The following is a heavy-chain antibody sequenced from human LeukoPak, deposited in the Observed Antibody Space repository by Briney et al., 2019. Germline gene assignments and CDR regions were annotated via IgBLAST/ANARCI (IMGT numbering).Heavy chain of an antibody. D-gene: IGHD1-1*01. J-gene: IGHJ4*02. CDR1: GYIFTTYW. CDR2: IYPGDSDA. Sequence: GGSLKISCKSSGYIFTTYWIGGVRQLPGKGLEWMGMIYPGDSDARYNPSFQGQVTISADKSITTAYLQWSSLKASDTAMYYCARFPTGNADYWGQGTLVTVSS. V-gene: IGHV5-51*01. CDR3: ARFPTGNADY.